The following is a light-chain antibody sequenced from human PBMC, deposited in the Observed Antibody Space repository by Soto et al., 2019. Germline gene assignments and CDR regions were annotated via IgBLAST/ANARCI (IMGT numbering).Light chain of an antibody. CDR2: EVN. CDR1: SSDVGSYNF. V-gene: IGLV2-23*02. J-gene: IGLJ7*01. Sequence: QSALTQPASVSGSPGQSITISCTGTSSDVGSYNFVSWYQQYPGKAPKLMIYEVNKRPSGLSNRFSGSKSGNTASLTISGLQAEDEADYYCCSFTSSDTFVFGTGTQLTVL. CDR3: CSFTSSDTFV.